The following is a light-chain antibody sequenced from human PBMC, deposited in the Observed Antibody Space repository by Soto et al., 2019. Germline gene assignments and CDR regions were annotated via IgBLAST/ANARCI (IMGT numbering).Light chain of an antibody. Sequence: EIVMTQTPLSSPVTLGQPASISCRSDQSLVHSDGKTYLSWLQQRPGQPPRLLIYETSRRFSGVRDRFSGSGAGTDFTLRISSVEAEDVGVYYCMQITQSPYTFGQGTKLEIK. CDR3: MQITQSPYT. CDR2: ETS. CDR1: QSLVHSDGKTY. V-gene: IGKV2-24*01. J-gene: IGKJ2*01.